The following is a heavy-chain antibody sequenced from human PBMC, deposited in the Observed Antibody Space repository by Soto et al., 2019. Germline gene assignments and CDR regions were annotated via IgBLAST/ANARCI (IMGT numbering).Heavy chain of an antibody. CDR2: IYYSGST. V-gene: IGHV4-59*01. J-gene: IGHJ4*02. CDR3: ARSQRGRTAFTFDY. CDR1: GGSISSYY. D-gene: IGHD3-16*01. Sequence: PSETLSLTCTVSGGSISSYYWSWIRQPPGKGLEWIGYIYYSGSTNYNPSLKSRVTISVDTSKNQFSLKLSSVTAADTAVYYCARSQRGRTAFTFDYWGQGALVTVSS.